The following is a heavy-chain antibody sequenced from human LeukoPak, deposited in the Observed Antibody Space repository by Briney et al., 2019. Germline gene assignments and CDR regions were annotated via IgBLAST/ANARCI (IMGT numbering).Heavy chain of an antibody. CDR1: GFTFSSYA. V-gene: IGHV3-23*01. D-gene: IGHD3-9*01. Sequence: GGSLRLSCVVSGFTFSSYAMSWVRQAPGTGLEWVSAISGIGSSTYYADSVKGRFTISRDNSKNTLYLRMNSLRAEDTAVYYCAKGHYDILTGRIDYWGQGTLVTVSS. J-gene: IGHJ4*02. CDR2: ISGIGSST. CDR3: AKGHYDILTGRIDY.